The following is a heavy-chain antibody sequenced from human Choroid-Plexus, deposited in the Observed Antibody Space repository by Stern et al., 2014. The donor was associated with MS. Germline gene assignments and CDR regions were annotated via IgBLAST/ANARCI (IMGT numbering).Heavy chain of an antibody. CDR2: VSYDGSNK. J-gene: IGHJ5*02. CDR1: GFTFGSCA. D-gene: IGHD2/OR15-2a*01. Sequence: DQLVESGGGVVKPGRPLRLSCVASGFTFGSCAMHWVRQAPGKGLEWGAGVSYDGSNKYYADSVKGRFTISRDNSQNTLYMQMSSLRPEDTAVYYCAKDRQYLTYFFDHWGQGSLVTVSS. CDR3: AKDRQYLTYFFDH. V-gene: IGHV3-30*18.